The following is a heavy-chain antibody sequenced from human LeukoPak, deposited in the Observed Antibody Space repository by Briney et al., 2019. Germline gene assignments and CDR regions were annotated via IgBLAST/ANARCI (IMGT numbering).Heavy chain of an antibody. Sequence: GESLKIPCKGSGYTFTSYWIGWVRQMPGKGLEWMGIIYPGDSDTKYSPSFQGQVTISADKSISTAYLQWSSLMASDTAIYYCARLIAVTPLGYFDYWGQGTLVTVSS. V-gene: IGHV5-51*01. D-gene: IGHD6-19*01. J-gene: IGHJ4*02. CDR2: IYPGDSDT. CDR1: GYTFTSYW. CDR3: ARLIAVTPLGYFDY.